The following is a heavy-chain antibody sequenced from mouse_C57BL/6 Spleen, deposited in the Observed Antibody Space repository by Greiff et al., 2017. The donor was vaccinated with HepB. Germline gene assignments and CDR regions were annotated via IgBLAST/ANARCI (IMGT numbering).Heavy chain of an antibody. J-gene: IGHJ3*01. Sequence: QVQLQQSGAELVKPGASVKLSCKASGYAFSSYWMNWVKQRPGKGLEWIGQIYPGDGDTNYNGKFKGQDTLTADKSSSTAYMQLSSLTSEDSAVYFCASDYGHDGGFAYWGQGTLVTVSA. D-gene: IGHD2-2*01. CDR1: GYAFSSYW. V-gene: IGHV1-80*01. CDR3: ASDYGHDGGFAY. CDR2: IYPGDGDT.